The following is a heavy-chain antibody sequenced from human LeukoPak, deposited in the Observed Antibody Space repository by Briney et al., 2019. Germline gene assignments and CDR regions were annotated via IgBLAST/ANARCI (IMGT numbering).Heavy chain of an antibody. CDR3: ARNRPGIRYFDASDI. V-gene: IGHV4-39*07. D-gene: IGHD3-9*01. Sequence: PSETLSLTCTVSGGSISSSSYYWGWIRQPPGKGLEWIGSIYYSGSTYYNPSLKSRVTISVDTSKNQFSLKLSSVTAADTAVYYCARNRPGIRYFDASDIWGQGTMVTVSS. CDR1: GGSISSSSYY. J-gene: IGHJ3*02. CDR2: IYYSGST.